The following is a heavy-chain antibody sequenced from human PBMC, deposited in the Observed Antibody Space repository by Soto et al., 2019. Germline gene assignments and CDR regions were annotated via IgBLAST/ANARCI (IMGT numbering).Heavy chain of an antibody. J-gene: IGHJ6*02. CDR1: GYTLTELS. V-gene: IGHV1-24*01. CDR2: FDPEDGET. Sequence: ASVKVSCKVSGYTLTELSMHWVRQAPGKGLEWMGGFDPEDGETIYAQKFQGRVTMTEDTSTDTAYMELSSLRSEDTAVYYCATAGGYGDYVRIADYYYYGMDVWGQGTTVTVSS. D-gene: IGHD4-17*01. CDR3: ATAGGYGDYVRIADYYYYGMDV.